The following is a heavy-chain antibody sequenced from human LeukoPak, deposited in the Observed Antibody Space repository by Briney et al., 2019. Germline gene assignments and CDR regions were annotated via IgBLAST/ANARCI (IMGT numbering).Heavy chain of an antibody. CDR1: GFTFSSYS. J-gene: IGHJ3*02. Sequence: GGSLRLSCAASGFTFSSYSMNWIRQAPGKGLEWVSSISSSSSYIYYADSVKGRFTISRDNAKNSLYLQMNSLRAEDTAVYYCARASGYTSGWYDDAFDIWGQGTMVTVSS. D-gene: IGHD6-19*01. CDR3: ARASGYTSGWYDDAFDI. V-gene: IGHV3-21*01. CDR2: ISSSSSYI.